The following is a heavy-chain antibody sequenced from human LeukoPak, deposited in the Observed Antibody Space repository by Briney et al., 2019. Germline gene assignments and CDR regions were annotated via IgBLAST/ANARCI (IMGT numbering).Heavy chain of an antibody. Sequence: GSLRLSCAASGFTFSSYAMSWVRQAPGKGLEWIGSIYYSGSTYYNPSLKSRVTISVDTSKNQFSLKLSSVTAADTAVYYCARMGNSYGHNFDYWGQGTLVTVSS. V-gene: IGHV4-38-2*01. CDR2: IYYSGST. J-gene: IGHJ4*02. CDR1: GFTFSSYA. D-gene: IGHD5-18*01. CDR3: ARMGNSYGHNFDY.